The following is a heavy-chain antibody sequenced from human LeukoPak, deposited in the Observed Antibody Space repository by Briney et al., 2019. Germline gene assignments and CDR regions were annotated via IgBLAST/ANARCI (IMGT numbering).Heavy chain of an antibody. J-gene: IGHJ6*02. Sequence: PSETLSLTCTVSGGSISSSSYYWGWIRQPPGKGLEWIGSIYYSGSTYYNPSLKSRVTISVDTSKNQFSLKLSSVTAADTAVYYCARDARFDGRYYYYYYGMDVWGQGTTVTVSS. D-gene: IGHD3-10*01. V-gene: IGHV4-39*07. CDR2: IYYSGST. CDR1: GGSISSSSYY. CDR3: ARDARFDGRYYYYYYGMDV.